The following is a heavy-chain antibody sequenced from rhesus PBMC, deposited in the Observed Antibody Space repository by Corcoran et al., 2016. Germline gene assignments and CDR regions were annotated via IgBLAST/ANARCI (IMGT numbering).Heavy chain of an antibody. CDR2: VYGNRAST. CDR1: GGSTTGYHN. CDR3: ARQGYTDHLGGLDS. J-gene: IGHJ6*01. Sequence: QVQLQESGPGLVKPSETLSLTCTVSGGSTTGYHNWNWIPPAPGKGLEWIGAVYGNRASTNYNPSLKSRVTISKDTSKNQFSLRLTSVTAADTAVYYCARQGYTDHLGGLDSWGQGVVVTVSS. V-gene: IGHV4-143*01. D-gene: IGHD2-39*02.